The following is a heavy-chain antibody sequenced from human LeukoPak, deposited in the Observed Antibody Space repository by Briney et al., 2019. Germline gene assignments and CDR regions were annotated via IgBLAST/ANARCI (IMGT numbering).Heavy chain of an antibody. D-gene: IGHD5-12*01. CDR3: ARDLTSGYGIDY. CDR2: IYSGGST. V-gene: IGHV3-53*01. J-gene: IGHJ4*02. CDR1: GFTVSSNY. Sequence: GGSLRLSCAASGFTVSSNYMSWVRQAPGKGLKSVSVIYSGGSTYYADSVKGRFTISRDNSKNTLYLHMNSLRAEDTAVYYCARDLTSGYGIDYWGQGTLVTVSS.